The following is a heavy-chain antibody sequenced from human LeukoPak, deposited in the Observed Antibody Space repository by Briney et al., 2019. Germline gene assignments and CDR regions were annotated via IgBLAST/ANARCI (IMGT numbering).Heavy chain of an antibody. V-gene: IGHV4-59*01. CDR2: FYYSGST. D-gene: IGHD1-26*01. Sequence: SSETLSLTCTVSRGSISSYYWSWIRQPPGKGLEWIGYFYYSGSTNYNPSLKSRVTISVDTSKNQFSLKLSSVTAADTAVYYCARESGGSYRSFDYWGQGTLVTVSS. CDR3: ARESGGSYRSFDY. J-gene: IGHJ4*02. CDR1: RGSISSYY.